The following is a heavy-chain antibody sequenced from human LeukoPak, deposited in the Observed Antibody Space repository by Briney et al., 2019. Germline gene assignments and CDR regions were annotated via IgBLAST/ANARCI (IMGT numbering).Heavy chain of an antibody. CDR1: GFTFSSYS. V-gene: IGHV3-21*01. CDR2: ISSSSSYI. J-gene: IGHJ4*02. Sequence: PGGSLRLSCAGSGFTFSSYSMNWVRQAPGKGLEWVSSISSSSSYIYYADSVKGRFTISRDNAKNSLYLQMNSLRAEDTAVYYCARGGSGSYYNAYWGQGTLVTVSS. D-gene: IGHD3-10*01. CDR3: ARGGSGSYYNAY.